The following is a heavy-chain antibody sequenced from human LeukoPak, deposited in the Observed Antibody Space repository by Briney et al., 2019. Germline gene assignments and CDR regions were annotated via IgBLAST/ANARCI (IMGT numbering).Heavy chain of an antibody. D-gene: IGHD6-13*01. CDR2: ISGSGGST. Sequence: GGSLRLSCAASGFTFSSYAMSWVRQAPGKGLEWVSAISGSGGSTYYADSVKGRFTISRDNAKNSLYLQMNSLRAEDTAVYYCARESSSWYEGPLLFDYWGQGTLVTVSS. CDR1: GFTFSSYA. J-gene: IGHJ4*02. CDR3: ARESSSWYEGPLLFDY. V-gene: IGHV3-23*01.